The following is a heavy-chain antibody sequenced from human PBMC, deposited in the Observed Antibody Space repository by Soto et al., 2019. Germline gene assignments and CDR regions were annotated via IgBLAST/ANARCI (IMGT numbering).Heavy chain of an antibody. V-gene: IGHV1-18*01. J-gene: IGHJ6*02. CDR2: ISAYNGNT. Sequence: ASVKVSCKASGYTFTSYSISWVRQAPGQGLEWMGWISAYNGNTNYAQKLQGRVTMTTDTSTSTAYMELRSLRSDDTAVYYCAGGAIYSSSWYQNYYYGMDVWGQGTTVTVSS. D-gene: IGHD6-13*01. CDR3: AGGAIYSSSWYQNYYYGMDV. CDR1: GYTFTSYS.